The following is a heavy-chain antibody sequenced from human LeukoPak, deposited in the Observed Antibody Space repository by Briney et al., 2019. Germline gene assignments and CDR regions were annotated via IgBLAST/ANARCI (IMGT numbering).Heavy chain of an antibody. J-gene: IGHJ4*02. D-gene: IGHD6-19*01. CDR2: ISGSGGNT. V-gene: IGHV3-23*01. Sequence: PGGSLRLSCAASGLTFSSYAMNWVRQAPGKGLEWVSAISGSGGNTYYADSVKGRFTISRDNSKNTLYLQMNSLRAGDTAVYYCAKAPIAVAPWGPLFDYWGQGTLVTVSS. CDR3: AKAPIAVAPWGPLFDY. CDR1: GLTFSSYA.